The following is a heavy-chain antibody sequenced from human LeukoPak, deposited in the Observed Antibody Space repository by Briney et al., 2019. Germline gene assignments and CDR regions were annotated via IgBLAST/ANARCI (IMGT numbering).Heavy chain of an antibody. D-gene: IGHD3-3*02. J-gene: IGHJ5*02. V-gene: IGHV1-69*13. CDR1: GGTFSSYA. Sequence: SVKVSCKASGGTFSSYAISWVRQAPGQGLEWMGGIIPIFGTANYAQKFQGRVTITADESTSTAYMELSSLRSEDTAVYYCASLISSQAIFDPWGQGTLVTVSS. CDR3: ASLISSQAIFDP. CDR2: IIPIFGTA.